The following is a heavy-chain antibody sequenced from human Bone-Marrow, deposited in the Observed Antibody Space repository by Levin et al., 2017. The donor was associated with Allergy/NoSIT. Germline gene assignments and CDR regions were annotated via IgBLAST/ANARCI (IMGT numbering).Heavy chain of an antibody. D-gene: IGHD4-23*01. V-gene: IGHV4-59*01. CDR2: IYYIGST. J-gene: IGHJ3*01. CDR3: AREVPVVGVPMRAFDV. Sequence: SETLSLTCSVSGGSISSYYWSWIRQPPGKGLEWIGFIYYIGSTNYNPSLKSRVTISFDTSKNQFSLNLTSVTAADTAVYYCAREVPVVGVPMRAFDVWGPGTMVTVSS. CDR1: GGSISSYY.